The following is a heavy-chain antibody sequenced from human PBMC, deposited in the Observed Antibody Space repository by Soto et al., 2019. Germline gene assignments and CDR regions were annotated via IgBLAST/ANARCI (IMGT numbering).Heavy chain of an antibody. CDR3: VKDLRAPPPLGMDV. Sequence: LRLSCSASGFTFSSYAMHWVRHAPGKGLEYVSAISSNGGSTYYADSVKGRFTISRDNSKNTLYLQMSSLRAEDTAVYYCVKDLRAPPPLGMDVWGQGTTVTVSS. J-gene: IGHJ6*02. CDR1: GFTFSSYA. CDR2: ISSNGGST. V-gene: IGHV3-64D*06.